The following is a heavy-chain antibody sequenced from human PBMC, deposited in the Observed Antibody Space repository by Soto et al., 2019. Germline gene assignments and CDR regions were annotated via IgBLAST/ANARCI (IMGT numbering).Heavy chain of an antibody. D-gene: IGHD3-10*01. CDR1: GFTFSDYY. J-gene: IGHJ6*02. CDR3: ARAPNTMVRGGTKYGMDV. Sequence: PGGSLRLSCAASGFTFSDYYMSWIRQAPGKGLEWISYISSSSSYTNYADSVKGRFTISRDNSKNTLYLQMNSLRAEDTAVYYYARAPNTMVRGGTKYGMDVWGQGTTVTVSS. V-gene: IGHV3-11*06. CDR2: ISSSSSYT.